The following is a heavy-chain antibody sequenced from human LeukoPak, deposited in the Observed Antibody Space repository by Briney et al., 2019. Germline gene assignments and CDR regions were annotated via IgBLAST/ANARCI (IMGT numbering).Heavy chain of an antibody. CDR2: INTNTGNP. CDR3: ARGRATGYYGMDV. Sequence: ASVKVSCKASGGTFSSYAINWVRQAPGQGLEWMGWINTNTGNPTYAQGFTGRFVFSLDTSVSTPYLQLSSLKAEDTAVYYCARGRATGYYGMDVWGQGTTVTVSS. CDR1: GGTFSSYA. D-gene: IGHD3-10*01. J-gene: IGHJ6*02. V-gene: IGHV7-4-1*02.